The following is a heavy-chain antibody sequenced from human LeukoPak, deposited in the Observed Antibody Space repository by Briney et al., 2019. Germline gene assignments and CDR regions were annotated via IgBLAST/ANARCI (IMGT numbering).Heavy chain of an antibody. CDR2: ISRSSST. J-gene: IGHJ4*02. CDR3: ARGFEIFDY. CDR1: GFTFGSYS. Sequence: QSGGSLRLSCAASGFTFGSYSLNWVRQAPGKGLEWVSYISRSSSTIYADSVKGRFTISRDNANNSLYLQMNSLRDDDTAVYYCARGFEIFDYWGQGTLVTVSS. V-gene: IGHV3-48*02. D-gene: IGHD3-9*01.